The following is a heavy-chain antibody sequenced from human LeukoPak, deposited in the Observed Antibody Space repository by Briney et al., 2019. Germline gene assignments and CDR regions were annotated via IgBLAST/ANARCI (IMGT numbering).Heavy chain of an antibody. Sequence: SQTLSLTCAISGDSVSSDGAALNWIRQSPSRGLEWLGRTYFKSKWYNDYAVSVKSRITINPDTSKNQFSLQLNSVTPEDTAVYYCARAHSQYFDYWGQGTLVTVSS. CDR1: GDSVSSDGAA. V-gene: IGHV6-1*01. CDR2: TYFKSKWYN. J-gene: IGHJ4*02. CDR3: ARAHSQYFDY.